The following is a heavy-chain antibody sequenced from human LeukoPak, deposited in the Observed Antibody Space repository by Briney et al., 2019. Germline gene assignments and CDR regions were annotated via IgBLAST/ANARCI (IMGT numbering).Heavy chain of an antibody. CDR1: GFTFSSYA. D-gene: IGHD3-16*01. J-gene: IGHJ5*02. V-gene: IGHV3-23*01. CDR2: ISGSGGST. CDR3: ARSSVGGFDP. Sequence: GGSLRLSCAASGFTFSSYAMSWVRQAPGKGLEWVSAISGSGGSTYYADSVKGRFTISRDNSKNTLYLQMNTLSAEDTAVYYCARSSVGGFDPWGQGTLVTISS.